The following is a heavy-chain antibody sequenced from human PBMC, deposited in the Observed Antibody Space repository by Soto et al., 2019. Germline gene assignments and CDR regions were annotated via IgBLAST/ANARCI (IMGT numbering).Heavy chain of an antibody. Sequence: GGSLKRSCAASGFTFSSYSMNCVRQAPGKGLESVSYISSSSRTIYYAAAVNGLFTISSDNAKTSLYLQMNSLRAEDTAVYYCARANYYGSPGDFDYWGQGTLVTVYS. CDR1: GFTFSSYS. V-gene: IGHV3-48*01. J-gene: IGHJ4*02. CDR3: ARANYYGSPGDFDY. D-gene: IGHD3-10*01. CDR2: ISSSSRTI.